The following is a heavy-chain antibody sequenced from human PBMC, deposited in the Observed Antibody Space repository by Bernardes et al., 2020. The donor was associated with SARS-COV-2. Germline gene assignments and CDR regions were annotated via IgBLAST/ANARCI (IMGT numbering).Heavy chain of an antibody. V-gene: IGHV3-33*01. Sequence: GGSLRLSCAASGFNFRDSTMHWVRQAPGKGLEWVAVIWHDGSREYYVDSVKGRFAISRDNSNNTLYLQMNNLRVEDTALYRCATEDGEWLESWGQGTLVTVSS. CDR2: IWHDGSRE. CDR1: GFNFRDST. J-gene: IGHJ5*01. CDR3: ATEDGEWLES. D-gene: IGHD4-17*01.